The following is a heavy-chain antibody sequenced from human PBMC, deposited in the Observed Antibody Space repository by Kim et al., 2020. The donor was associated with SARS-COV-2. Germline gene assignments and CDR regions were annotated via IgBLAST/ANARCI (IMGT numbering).Heavy chain of an antibody. J-gene: IGHJ5*02. V-gene: IGHV4-31*03. D-gene: IGHD3-9*01. CDR1: GGSISSGGYY. Sequence: SETLSLTCTVSGGSISSGGYYWSWIRQHPGKGLEWIGYIYYSGSTYYNPSLKSRVTISVDTSKNQFSLKLSSVTAADTAVYYCARDRCPPGRGDWFGCWFDPWGQGTLVTVSS. CDR2: IYYSGST. CDR3: ARDRCPPGRGDWFGCWFDP.